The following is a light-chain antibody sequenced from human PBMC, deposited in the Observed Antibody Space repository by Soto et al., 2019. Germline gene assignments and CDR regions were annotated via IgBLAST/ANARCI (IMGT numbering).Light chain of an antibody. V-gene: IGKV3-20*01. CDR3: QHNGSAPYT. CDR1: QSVISSY. J-gene: IGKJ2*01. Sequence: DSLLTQSPGTLYLSPGEIATLSCMASQSVISSYLAWYQEKHGQAPRLLIYEASSRASGIPDRFSGSGSEPYFTIPISGLEAEDVAFYYGQHNGSAPYTFGQGIMLDIK. CDR2: EAS.